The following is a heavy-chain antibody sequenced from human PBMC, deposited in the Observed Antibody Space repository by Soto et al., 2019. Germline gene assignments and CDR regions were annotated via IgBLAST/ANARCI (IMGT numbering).Heavy chain of an antibody. J-gene: IGHJ4*02. D-gene: IGHD3-16*01. CDR3: ARGVDYYATSGYSSFDS. CDR1: GGSFHNFY. CDR2: VHYSGST. Sequence: SETLSLTCNLSGGSFHNFYWLWIRQPPGKGLEWVGHVHYSGSTNYSPSLNSRATISLETSKGQLSLKLRSVTAADTAMYLCARGVDYYATSGYSSFDSWGQGITLTVSS. V-gene: IGHV4-59*01.